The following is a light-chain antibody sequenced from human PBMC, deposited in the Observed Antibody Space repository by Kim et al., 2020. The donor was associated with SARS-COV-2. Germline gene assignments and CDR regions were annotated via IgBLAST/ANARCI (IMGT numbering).Light chain of an antibody. V-gene: IGLV3-19*01. CDR3: NSRDSSGTWV. J-gene: IGLJ3*02. CDR2: GKN. CDR1: SLRSYY. Sequence: SSELTQDPAVSVALGQTVRITCQGDSLRSYYASWYQQRPRQAPVLVIYGKNNRPSGIPDRFSGSSSGNTASLTITGAQAEDEADYYCNSRDSSGTWVFGGGTKLTVL.